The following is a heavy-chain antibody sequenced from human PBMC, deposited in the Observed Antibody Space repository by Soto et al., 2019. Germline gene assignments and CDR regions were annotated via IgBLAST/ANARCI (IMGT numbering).Heavy chain of an antibody. D-gene: IGHD6-19*01. Sequence: QVQLQESGPGLVKLSETLSLNCTVYGGPISSYYWSWIRQSPGKGLEWSGYIYYSGSTNYNPSLKSRVTISVDTSKNQFSLELSSVTAADTAVYYCARGSSGWPPRLYYWGQGTLVTVSA. CDR1: GGPISSYY. J-gene: IGHJ4*02. V-gene: IGHV4-59*01. CDR3: ARGSSGWPPRLYY. CDR2: IYYSGST.